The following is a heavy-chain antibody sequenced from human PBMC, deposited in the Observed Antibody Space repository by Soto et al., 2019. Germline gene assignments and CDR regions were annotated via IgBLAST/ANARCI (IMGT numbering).Heavy chain of an antibody. CDR1: GFTFSSYW. CDR2: TNSGGSST. J-gene: IGHJ4*02. V-gene: IGHV3-74*01. Sequence: EVQLVESGGGLVQPGGSLRLSCAASGFTFSSYWMHWVRQAPGKGLVWVSRTNSGGSSTGYADSVKGRFTISRDNAKNTLYLHMNSLRAEDTAVYYCAREGYSYGLDYWGQGTLVTVSS. D-gene: IGHD5-18*01. CDR3: AREGYSYGLDY.